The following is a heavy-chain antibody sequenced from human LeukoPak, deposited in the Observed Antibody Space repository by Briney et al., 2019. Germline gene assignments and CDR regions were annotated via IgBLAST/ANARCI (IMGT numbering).Heavy chain of an antibody. J-gene: IGHJ5*02. Sequence: GASVKVSCKASGGTFSSCAISWVRQAPGQGLEWMGRINPILGTAKYAQKFQGRVTMTADKFTSTAYMELSSLRFEDTAMFYCARDADYSNWFDPWGQGTLVIVSS. CDR1: GGTFSSCA. V-gene: IGHV1-69*04. CDR2: INPILGTA. CDR3: ARDADYSNWFDP. D-gene: IGHD4-11*01.